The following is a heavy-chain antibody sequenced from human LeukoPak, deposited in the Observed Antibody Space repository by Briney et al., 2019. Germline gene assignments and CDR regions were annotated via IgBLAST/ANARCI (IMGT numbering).Heavy chain of an antibody. Sequence: ASVKVSCKVSGYTLTELSMHWVRQAPGKGLEWMGGFDPEDGETIYAQKFQGRVTMTEDTSTDTAYMELSSLRSEDTAVYYCARVGPLDYDFWSGAYYYYYMDVWGKGTTVTVSS. D-gene: IGHD3-3*01. CDR1: GYTLTELS. J-gene: IGHJ6*03. V-gene: IGHV1-24*01. CDR3: ARVGPLDYDFWSGAYYYYYMDV. CDR2: FDPEDGET.